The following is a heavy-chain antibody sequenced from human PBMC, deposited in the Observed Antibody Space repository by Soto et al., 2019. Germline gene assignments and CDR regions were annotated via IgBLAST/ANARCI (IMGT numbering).Heavy chain of an antibody. CDR2: IIPIFGTA. CDR1: GGTFSSYA. J-gene: IGHJ6*02. V-gene: IGHV1-69*12. CDR3: ATHFWSVQSRAYYYGMDV. D-gene: IGHD3-3*02. Sequence: QVQLVQSGAEVKKPWSSVTVSCKASGGTFSSYAISWVRQAPGQGLEWMGGIIPIFGTANYEQKFQGRVTITADEPTSTAYMELSSLRSEDTAVYYCATHFWSVQSRAYYYGMDVWGQGTTVTVPS.